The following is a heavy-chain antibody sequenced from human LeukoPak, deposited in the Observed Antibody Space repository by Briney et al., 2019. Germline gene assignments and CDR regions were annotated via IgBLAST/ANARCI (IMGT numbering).Heavy chain of an antibody. D-gene: IGHD3-16*02. CDR2: ISSSGSTI. V-gene: IGHV3-11*04. Sequence: GGSLRLSCAASGFTFSDYYMSWICQAPGKGLEWVSYISSSGSTIHYADSVKGRCTISRDNARNSLYLQMNSLRAEDTAVYYCARDYFTFGGVIVASWGQGTLVTVSS. CDR1: GFTFSDYY. J-gene: IGHJ5*02. CDR3: ARDYFTFGGVIVAS.